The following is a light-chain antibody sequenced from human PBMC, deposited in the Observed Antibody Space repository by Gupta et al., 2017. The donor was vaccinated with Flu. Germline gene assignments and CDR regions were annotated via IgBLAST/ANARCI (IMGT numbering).Light chain of an antibody. CDR2: VNSDGSH. CDR1: SGHSSYA. CDR3: QTWGTGVRV. V-gene: IGLV4-69*01. Sequence: QVVLTQSPSASASLGASVKLTCTLSSGHSSYAIAWHQQQPEKAPRYLMKVNSDGSHFKGDGIPDRFSGSSSGAERYLTISSLQSEDEADFYCQTWGTGVRVFGGGTKLTVL. J-gene: IGLJ3*02.